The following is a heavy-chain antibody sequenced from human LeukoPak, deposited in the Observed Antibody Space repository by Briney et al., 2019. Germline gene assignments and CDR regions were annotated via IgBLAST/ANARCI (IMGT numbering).Heavy chain of an antibody. CDR1: GFTFSSYS. J-gene: IGHJ6*02. Sequence: GGSLRLSCAASGFTFSSYSMNWVRQAPGKGLEWVSVIYSGGSTYYADSVKGRFTISRDNSKNTLYLQMNSLRAEDTAVYYCARDHTGGYYYDSAYGMDVWGQGTTVTVSS. CDR3: ARDHTGGYYYDSAYGMDV. V-gene: IGHV3-53*01. D-gene: IGHD3-22*01. CDR2: IYSGGST.